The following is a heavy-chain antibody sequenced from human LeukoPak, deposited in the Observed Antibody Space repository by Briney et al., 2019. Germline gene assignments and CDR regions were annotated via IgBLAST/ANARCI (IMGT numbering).Heavy chain of an antibody. CDR1: GGSISSSGYY. Sequence: TSETLSLTCTVSGGSISSSGYYWGWIRQPPGKGLEWIGSIYYSGSTYYNPSLKSRVTISVDTSKNQFSLKLSSVTAADTAVYYCARGVVVVPATHYYFDYWGQGSLVTVSS. D-gene: IGHD2-2*01. J-gene: IGHJ4*02. CDR2: IYYSGST. CDR3: ARGVVVVPATHYYFDY. V-gene: IGHV4-39*01.